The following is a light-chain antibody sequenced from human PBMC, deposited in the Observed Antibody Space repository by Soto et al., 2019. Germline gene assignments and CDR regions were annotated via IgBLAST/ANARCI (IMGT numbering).Light chain of an antibody. Sequence: DIQITQSPSSLSSFLGDTVTITCRSSQDVGRWLSWYQQKPGKAPKILIFATSTLQSGVPSRFSGSGSGTDFTLTITSLQSEDFATYYCQQARSFPVTFGQGTRLEI. V-gene: IGKV1D-12*01. CDR3: QQARSFPVT. CDR2: ATS. CDR1: QDVGRW. J-gene: IGKJ5*01.